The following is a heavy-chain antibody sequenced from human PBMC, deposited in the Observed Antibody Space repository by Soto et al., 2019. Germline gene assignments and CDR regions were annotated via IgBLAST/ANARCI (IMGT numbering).Heavy chain of an antibody. CDR3: AREFYPLAYYFDY. J-gene: IGHJ4*02. Sequence: GRLLRLPCAASGFTCSDYYMSWIRQAPGKGLELVSYISSSGSTIYYADSVKGRFTISRDNAKNPLYLQMNSLRSNDTAVYYCAREFYPLAYYFDYWGQGTLVTLSS. CDR2: ISSSGSTI. CDR1: GFTCSDYY. V-gene: IGHV3-11*01.